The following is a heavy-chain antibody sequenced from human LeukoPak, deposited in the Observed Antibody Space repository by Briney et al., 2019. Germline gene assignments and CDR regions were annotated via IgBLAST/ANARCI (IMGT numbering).Heavy chain of an antibody. CDR3: ARVMRLDSSSSGYFQH. CDR2: FDPEDGER. D-gene: IGHD6-6*01. V-gene: IGHV1-24*01. CDR1: GYTLTELS. Sequence: ASVKVSCKVSGYTLTELSTHWVRQAPGKGLEWMGGFDPEDGERIYAQKFQDRVTMTEDTSTDTAYMELRSLRSEDTAVYYCARVMRLDSSSSGYFQHWGQGTLVTVSS. J-gene: IGHJ1*01.